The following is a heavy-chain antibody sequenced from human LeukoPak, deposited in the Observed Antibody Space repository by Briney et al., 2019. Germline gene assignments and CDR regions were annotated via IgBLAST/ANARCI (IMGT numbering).Heavy chain of an antibody. CDR3: ATGHVYDSSGYYQFDY. Sequence: ASVKVSCKVSGYTLTESSMHWVRQAPGKGLEWMGGFDPEDGETIYAQKFQGRVTMTEDTSTDTAYMELSSLRSEDTAVYYCATGHVYDSSGYYQFDYWGQGTLVTVSS. V-gene: IGHV1-24*01. CDR2: FDPEDGET. J-gene: IGHJ4*02. D-gene: IGHD3-22*01. CDR1: GYTLTESS.